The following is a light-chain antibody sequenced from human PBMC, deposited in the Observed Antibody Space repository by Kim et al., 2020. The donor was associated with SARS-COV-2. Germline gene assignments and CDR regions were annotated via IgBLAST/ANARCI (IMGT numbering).Light chain of an antibody. Sequence: GQKRTRSSSVNITNIGNNYAAWYQQLTETAPRLLIYDNNKRHSGIPDRFSGSKSGTSATLGITGLQTGDEAEYYCGTWDSSLNAVVFGGGTQLTVL. CDR2: DNN. CDR3: GTWDSSLNAVV. CDR1: ITNIGNNY. J-gene: IGLJ2*01. V-gene: IGLV1-51*01.